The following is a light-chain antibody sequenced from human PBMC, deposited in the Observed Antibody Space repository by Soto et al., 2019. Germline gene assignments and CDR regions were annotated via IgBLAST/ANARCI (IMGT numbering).Light chain of an antibody. CDR3: HQTYSVPPT. Sequence: IQMTQSPSSLSASVGDRVTITCRASQGIRDDLGWYQQKPGKAPKLLIYSASTLQTGVPSTFSGSASGTNFTLTISSLQPEDFATYYCHQTYSVPPTFGQGTKVDIK. CDR1: QGIRDD. V-gene: IGKV1-39*01. J-gene: IGKJ1*01. CDR2: SAS.